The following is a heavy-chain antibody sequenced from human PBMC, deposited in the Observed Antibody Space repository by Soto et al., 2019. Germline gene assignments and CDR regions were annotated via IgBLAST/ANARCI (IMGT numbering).Heavy chain of an antibody. CDR1: GFSLSTDDVV. Sequence: GSGPTLVNPTHTLTLTCTFSGFSLSTDDVVVGWIRQPPGKALDWLAVIYWDDDKRYSPSLKSRLTITKDTSKNQVLLTMTNMDPVDTATYFCARSKYSISSFDYWGQGALVTVSS. J-gene: IGHJ4*02. CDR3: ARSKYSISSFDY. D-gene: IGHD6-6*01. V-gene: IGHV2-5*02. CDR2: IYWDDDK.